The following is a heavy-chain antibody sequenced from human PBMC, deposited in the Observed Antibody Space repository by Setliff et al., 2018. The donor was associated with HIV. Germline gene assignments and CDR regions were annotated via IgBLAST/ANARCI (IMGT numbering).Heavy chain of an antibody. J-gene: IGHJ3*02. V-gene: IGHV4-34*01. D-gene: IGHD1-26*01. Sequence: KTSETLSLTCAVYGGSFSDYYWSWIRQPPGKGLEWIGEINHSGSANFSPSLKSRVTISVDTSKTQFSLRLNSLTATDTALYYCARASVGATGLYAFDIWGQGTVVTVSS. CDR3: ARASVGATGLYAFDI. CDR2: INHSGSA. CDR1: GGSFSDYY.